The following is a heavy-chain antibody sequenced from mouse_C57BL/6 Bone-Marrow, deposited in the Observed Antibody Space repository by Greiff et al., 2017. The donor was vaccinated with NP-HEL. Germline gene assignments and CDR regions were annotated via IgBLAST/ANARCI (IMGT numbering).Heavy chain of an antibody. D-gene: IGHD1-1*01. Sequence: EVQLVESGPGLVKPSQSLSLTCSVTGYSIISGYYWNWIRQFPGSKLEWMAYISYDGSNNYNPSLKNRISITRDISKNQFFLKLTSVTTEDTATYYCAREGGYYGSPFAYWGQGTLVTVSA. CDR1: GYSIISGYY. J-gene: IGHJ3*01. CDR3: AREGGYYGSPFAY. CDR2: ISYDGSN. V-gene: IGHV3-6*01.